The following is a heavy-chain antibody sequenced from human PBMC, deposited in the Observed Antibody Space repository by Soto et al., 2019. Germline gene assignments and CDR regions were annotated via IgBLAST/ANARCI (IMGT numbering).Heavy chain of an antibody. J-gene: IGHJ2*01. CDR1: GFSLETSGMG. CDR2: IFWDDDK. CDR3: AHSLYHYDNSCHYTFWYFDL. Sequence: QITLKESGPTLVKPTQTLTLTCTFSGFSLETSGMGMSWIRQPPGKALEWLALIFWDDDKRYSPSLKNRLTITKHTSKNHVGLTLTNVDPVDPATYYCAHSLYHYDNSCHYTFWYFDLWGRGTLVTVSS. D-gene: IGHD3-22*01. V-gene: IGHV2-5*02.